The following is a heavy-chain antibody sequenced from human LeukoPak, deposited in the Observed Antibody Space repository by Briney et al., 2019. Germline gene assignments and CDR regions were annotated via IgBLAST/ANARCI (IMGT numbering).Heavy chain of an antibody. Sequence: PGGSLRLSCAASGFTFSSYWMSWVRQAPGKGLEWVANIKQDGSEKYYVDSVKGRFTISRDNAKNSLYLQMNSLRAGDTAVYYCARDRGGSSPLYYFDYWGQGTLVTVSS. J-gene: IGHJ4*02. D-gene: IGHD1-26*01. CDR3: ARDRGGSSPLYYFDY. CDR2: IKQDGSEK. CDR1: GFTFSSYW. V-gene: IGHV3-7*01.